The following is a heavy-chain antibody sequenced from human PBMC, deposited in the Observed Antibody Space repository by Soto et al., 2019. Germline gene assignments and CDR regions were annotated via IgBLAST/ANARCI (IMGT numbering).Heavy chain of an antibody. Sequence: EVQLVESGGGLVQPGGSLRLSCSASGFSFSPYILNWVRQAPGKGLEWVSSITSSSTYIYYADSVRGQFTISRDNAKNSLSLQMNSLRAEDSAVYYCATGGDSSGFQSYSYYGMDVWGQGTTVTVSS. CDR3: ATGGDSSGFQSYSYYGMDV. J-gene: IGHJ6*02. CDR2: ITSSSTYI. CDR1: GFSFSPYI. V-gene: IGHV3-21*01. D-gene: IGHD3-22*01.